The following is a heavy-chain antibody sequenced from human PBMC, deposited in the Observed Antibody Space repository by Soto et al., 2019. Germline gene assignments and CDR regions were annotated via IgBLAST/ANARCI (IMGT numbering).Heavy chain of an antibody. D-gene: IGHD6-19*01. J-gene: IGHJ5*02. CDR2: IYYSGST. Sequence: SETLSLTCTVSGGSISSYYWNWIRQSPGKGLEWIGYIYYSGSTNYNPSLKSRVTISVDTSKNQFSLKLSSVTAADTAVYYCARDSGVIAVAGTSRWDWFDPWGQGTLVTVSS. V-gene: IGHV4-59*01. CDR1: GGSISSYY. CDR3: ARDSGVIAVAGTSRWDWFDP.